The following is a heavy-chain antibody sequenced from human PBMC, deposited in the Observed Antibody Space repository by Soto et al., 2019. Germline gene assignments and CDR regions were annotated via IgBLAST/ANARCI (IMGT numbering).Heavy chain of an antibody. J-gene: IGHJ5*02. Sequence: SETLSLTCTVSGGYISSSTYYWGWIRQPPGKGLEWIGSIYYSGRTYYNPSLKSRVTISVDTSKNQFSLKLSSVTAADTAVYYCARGHGTRQAGMNGWFDPWGQGTLVTVSS. V-gene: IGHV4-39*01. CDR1: GGYISSSTYY. CDR3: ARGHGTRQAGMNGWFDP. CDR2: IYYSGRT. D-gene: IGHD6-13*01.